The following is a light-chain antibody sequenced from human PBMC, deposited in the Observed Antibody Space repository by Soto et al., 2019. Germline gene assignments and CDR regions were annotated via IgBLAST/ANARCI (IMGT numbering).Light chain of an antibody. CDR3: LQHNSYPWT. CDR1: QSIRSY. V-gene: IGKV1-17*01. CDR2: DAS. J-gene: IGKJ1*01. Sequence: DIQLTQSPSSLSASVGDKVTITCRASQSIRSYLNWVQQKPGKAPKLLIYDASSLQSGVPSRFSGSGYGTDFTLTISSLQPEDFATYYCLQHNSYPWTFGQGTKVDIK.